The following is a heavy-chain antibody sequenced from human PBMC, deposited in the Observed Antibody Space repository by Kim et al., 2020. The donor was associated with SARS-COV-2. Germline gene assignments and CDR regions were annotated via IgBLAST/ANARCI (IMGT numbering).Heavy chain of an antibody. Sequence: ASMKVSCKASGYTFTTYYMHWVRQAPGQGLEWMGIINPSGGSTSYAQKFQGRVTMTRDTSTSTVYMELSSLRSEDTAVYFCARDPTIAAADTFEYYYYGMDVWGQGTTVTVSS. CDR2: INPSGGST. CDR3: ARDPTIAAADTFEYYYYGMDV. J-gene: IGHJ6*02. D-gene: IGHD6-13*01. V-gene: IGHV1-46*01. CDR1: GYTFTTYY.